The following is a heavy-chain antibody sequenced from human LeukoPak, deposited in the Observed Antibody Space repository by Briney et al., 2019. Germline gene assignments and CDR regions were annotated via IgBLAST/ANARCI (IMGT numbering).Heavy chain of an antibody. Sequence: ASVKVSCKASGYTFTSYGISWVRQAPGQGLEWMGWISAYNGNTNYAQKLQGRVTMTTDTSTSTAYMELRSLRSDDTAVYYCARGEGIFDWLLYFGYWGQGTLVTVSS. CDR1: GYTFTSYG. V-gene: IGHV1-18*01. CDR2: ISAYNGNT. D-gene: IGHD3-9*01. J-gene: IGHJ4*02. CDR3: ARGEGIFDWLLYFGY.